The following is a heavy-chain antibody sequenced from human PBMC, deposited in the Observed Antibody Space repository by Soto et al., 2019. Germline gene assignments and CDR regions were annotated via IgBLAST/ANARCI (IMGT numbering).Heavy chain of an antibody. D-gene: IGHD6-6*01. Sequence: SGPTLVNPTETLTLTCNVSGFSLSNASLGVSWIRQPPGKALEGLAHIFSNDEKSSSTSLKSRFTVSKDTSKSQGVLTMTNMDPVDTATYYCARIRSIAAREFFDYWGQGTLVNVSS. J-gene: IGHJ4*02. V-gene: IGHV2-26*01. CDR3: ARIRSIAAREFFDY. CDR1: GFSLSNASLG. CDR2: IFSNDEK.